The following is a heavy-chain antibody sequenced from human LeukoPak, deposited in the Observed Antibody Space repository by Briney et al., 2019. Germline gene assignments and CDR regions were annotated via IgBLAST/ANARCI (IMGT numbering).Heavy chain of an antibody. Sequence: ETLTLTCTVSGDSITTSSYYWGWIRQPPGKGLEWIGNIYYSGSTYYNPSLKSRVTISVDTSKNQFSLWLSSVTAADTAVYYCARLETYDSTLDYWGQGTLVTVSS. V-gene: IGHV4-39*01. CDR1: GDSITTSSYY. CDR2: IYYSGST. J-gene: IGHJ4*02. CDR3: ARLETYDSTLDY. D-gene: IGHD3-22*01.